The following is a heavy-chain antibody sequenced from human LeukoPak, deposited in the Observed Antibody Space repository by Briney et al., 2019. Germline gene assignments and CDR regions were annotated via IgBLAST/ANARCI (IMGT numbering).Heavy chain of an antibody. D-gene: IGHD3-22*01. Sequence: SSETLSLTCTVSGGSISSYYWGWIRQPAGKGLEWIGRIYTSGSTNYNPSLKSRVTISVDTSKNQFSLKLSSVTAADTAVYYCARASTYYYDSSGYLFDYWGQGTLVTVSS. V-gene: IGHV4-4*07. CDR3: ARASTYYYDSSGYLFDY. CDR1: GGSISSYY. CDR2: IYTSGST. J-gene: IGHJ4*02.